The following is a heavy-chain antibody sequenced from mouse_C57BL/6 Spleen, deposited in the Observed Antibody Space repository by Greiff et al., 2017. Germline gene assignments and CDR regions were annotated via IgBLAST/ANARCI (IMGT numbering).Heavy chain of an antibody. D-gene: IGHD1-1*01. CDR2: IYPGNSDT. Sequence: VQLQQSGTVLARPGASVKMSCKTSGYTFTSYWMHWVKQRPGQGLEWIGAIYPGNSDTSYNQQFKGKAKLTAVTSASTAYMALSSLTNEDSAVYYCTPSDYYGSSYEAYWGQGTLVTVSA. J-gene: IGHJ3*01. CDR1: GYTFTSYW. V-gene: IGHV1-5*01. CDR3: TPSDYYGSSYEAY.